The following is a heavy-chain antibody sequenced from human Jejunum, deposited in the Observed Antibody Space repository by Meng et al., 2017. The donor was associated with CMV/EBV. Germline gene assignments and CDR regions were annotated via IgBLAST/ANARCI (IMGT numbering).Heavy chain of an antibody. CDR1: DHY. J-gene: IGHJ4*02. D-gene: IGHD2-2*01. Sequence: DHYMDGVRQAPGRGLEWVARSRDKAHHYTTEYAASVKGRFTISRDDSKNSLYLQMNNLKVDDTAVYYCSTRPESCTSNPCSGLDWGQGTRVTVSS. CDR2: SRDKAHHYTT. V-gene: IGHV3-72*01. CDR3: STRPESCTSNPCSGLD.